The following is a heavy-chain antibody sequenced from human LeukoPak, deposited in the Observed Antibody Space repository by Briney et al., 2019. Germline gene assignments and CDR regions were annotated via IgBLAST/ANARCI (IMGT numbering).Heavy chain of an antibody. V-gene: IGHV3-21*04. D-gene: IGHD3-10*01. CDR3: AKDLSYGSGSYLPHIFDY. Sequence: GGSLRLSCAASGFTFSSYSMNWVRQAPGKGLEWVSSISSSSSYIYYADSVKGRFIISRDNAKNSLYLQMNSLRAEDTALYYCAKDLSYGSGSYLPHIFDYWGQGTLVTVSS. J-gene: IGHJ4*02. CDR1: GFTFSSYS. CDR2: ISSSSSYI.